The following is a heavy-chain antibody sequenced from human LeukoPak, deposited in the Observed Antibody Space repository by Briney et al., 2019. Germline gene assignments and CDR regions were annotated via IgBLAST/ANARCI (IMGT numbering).Heavy chain of an antibody. D-gene: IGHD3-3*01. J-gene: IGHJ5*02. Sequence: PSETLSLTCAVYGGSFSGYYWSWIRQPPGKGLEWIGEINHSGSTNYNPSLKSRVTISIDTSKNQFSLRLNSVTAADTAVYYCARGRDFWSGYAYNWFDPWGQGTLVTVSS. CDR3: ARGRDFWSGYAYNWFDP. CDR1: GGSFSGYY. V-gene: IGHV4-34*01. CDR2: INHSGST.